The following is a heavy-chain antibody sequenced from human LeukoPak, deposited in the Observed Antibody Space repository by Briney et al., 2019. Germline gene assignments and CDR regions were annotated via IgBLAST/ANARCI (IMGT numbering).Heavy chain of an antibody. CDR3: ARGWSDYDPRFDP. D-gene: IGHD3-3*01. CDR2: IYYSGST. Sequence: SQTLSLTCTVSGGSISSGGYYWSWVRQPPGKGLEWIGSIYYSGSTYYNPSLKSRVTISVDTSKNQFSLKLSSVTAADTAVYYCARGWSDYDPRFDPWGQGTLVTVPS. J-gene: IGHJ5*02. CDR1: GGSISSGGYY. V-gene: IGHV4-39*01.